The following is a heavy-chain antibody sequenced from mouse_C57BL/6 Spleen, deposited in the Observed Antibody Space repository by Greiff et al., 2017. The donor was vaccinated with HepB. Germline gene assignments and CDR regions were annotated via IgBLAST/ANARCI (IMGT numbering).Heavy chain of an antibody. CDR3: ATESNWFAY. Sequence: EVMLVESGGGLVKPGGSLKLSCAASGFTFSSYAMSWVRQTPEKRLEWVATISDGGSYTYYPDNVKGRFTISRDNAKNNLYLQMSHLKSEDTAMYYCATESNWFAYWGRGTLVTVSA. CDR2: ISDGGSYT. V-gene: IGHV5-4*03. D-gene: IGHD1-1*01. CDR1: GFTFSSYA. J-gene: IGHJ3*01.